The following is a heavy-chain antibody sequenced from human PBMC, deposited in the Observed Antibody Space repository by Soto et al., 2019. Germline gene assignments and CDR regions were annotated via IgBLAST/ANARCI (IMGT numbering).Heavy chain of an antibody. D-gene: IGHD1-26*01. V-gene: IGHV3-72*01. CDR2: IKNKANSYTT. Sequence: EVQLVESGGGLVQPGGSLRLSCAASGFIFSDHYMDWVRQAPGKGLEWVGRIKNKANSYTTEYAASVKVSFTISRDDSKNSLYLQMNSLKTEDTAAYYYTRISLVGATGGRYFYYWGQEPLLTVSS. J-gene: IGHJ4*02. CDR3: TRISLVGATGGRYFYY. CDR1: GFIFSDHY.